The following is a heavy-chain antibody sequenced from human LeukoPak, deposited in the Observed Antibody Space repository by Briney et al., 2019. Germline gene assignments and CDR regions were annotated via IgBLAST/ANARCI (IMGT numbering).Heavy chain of an antibody. J-gene: IGHJ4*02. CDR3: ARLEVPAAIRGR. CDR1: GGSISNYF. V-gene: IGHV4-59*08. Sequence: SETLSLTCTVAGGSISNYFWSWIRQPPGKGLEWVGHVFYNGSTNYNPSLKSRVTISVDTSKNQFSLKLSSVTAADTAVYYCARLEVPAAIRGRWGQGTLVTVSS. CDR2: VFYNGST. D-gene: IGHD2-2*02.